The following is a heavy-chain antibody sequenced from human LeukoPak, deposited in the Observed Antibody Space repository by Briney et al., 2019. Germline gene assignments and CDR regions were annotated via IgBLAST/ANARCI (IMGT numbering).Heavy chain of an antibody. CDR1: GVSISSSNSY. V-gene: IGHV4-39*01. D-gene: IGHD3/OR15-3a*01. Sequence: SETLSPTCTVSGVSISSSNSYWGWIRQPPGKGLEWIGSIYYSGNTYYNASLKSQVSISIDTSKNQFSLRPTSVTAADTAVYYCARQTGSGLFILPGGQGTLVTVSS. J-gene: IGHJ4*02. CDR3: ARQTGSGLFILP. CDR2: IYYSGNT.